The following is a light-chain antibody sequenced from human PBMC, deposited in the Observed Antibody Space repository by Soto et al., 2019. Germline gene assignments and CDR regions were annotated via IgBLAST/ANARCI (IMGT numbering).Light chain of an antibody. Sequence: EIVLTQSPATLSLSPGERTTLSCGASQRISTSLAWYQQKPGQAPRLLIYGDSTRAGGTPARFSGSGSGTDSALTISGLEPEDFAVYFCLHRHNWPPRFTFGPGTAVEVK. CDR2: GDS. J-gene: IGKJ3*01. CDR1: QRISTS. V-gene: IGKV3-11*01. CDR3: LHRHNWPPRFT.